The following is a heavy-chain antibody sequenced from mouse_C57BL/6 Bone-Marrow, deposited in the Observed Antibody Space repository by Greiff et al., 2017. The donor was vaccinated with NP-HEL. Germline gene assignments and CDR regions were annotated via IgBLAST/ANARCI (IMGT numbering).Heavy chain of an antibody. CDR2: ISSGGSYT. D-gene: IGHD2-12*01. J-gene: IGHJ1*03. Sequence: EVQGVESGGDLVKPGGSLKLSCAASGFTFSSYGMSWVRQTPDKRLEWVATISSGGSYTYYPDSVKGRFTISRDNAKNTLYLQMSSLKSEDTAMYYCARHFTTWYFDVWGTGTTVTVSS. V-gene: IGHV5-6*01. CDR1: GFTFSSYG. CDR3: ARHFTTWYFDV.